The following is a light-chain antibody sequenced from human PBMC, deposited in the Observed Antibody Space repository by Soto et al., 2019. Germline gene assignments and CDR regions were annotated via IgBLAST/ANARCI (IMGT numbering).Light chain of an antibody. CDR1: SSNIGAGYV. CDR2: ANN. J-gene: IGLJ3*02. V-gene: IGLV1-40*01. CDR3: QSYDSSLSVSVP. Sequence: QSVLTQPPSVSGAPGQRVTISCTGSSSNIGAGYVVHWYQQLPGTAPKLLIYANNNRPSGVPDRFSGSKSGTSASLAITGLQAEDEGDYYCQSYDSSLSVSVPFGGGTKLTVL.